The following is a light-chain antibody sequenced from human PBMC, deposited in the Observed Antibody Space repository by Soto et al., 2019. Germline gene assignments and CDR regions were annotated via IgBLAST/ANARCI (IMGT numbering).Light chain of an antibody. J-gene: IGKJ5*01. CDR1: QRVADTY. V-gene: IGKV3-20*01. Sequence: EILMTQSPATLSVSPGERATLSCRASQRVADTYLAWYQQRPGQAPRLLIYGASRRATGIPDRISGGGSGTDFTLTISRLEPEDFAVYYCQQYGSSPLITFGQGTRLE. CDR3: QQYGSSPLIT. CDR2: GAS.